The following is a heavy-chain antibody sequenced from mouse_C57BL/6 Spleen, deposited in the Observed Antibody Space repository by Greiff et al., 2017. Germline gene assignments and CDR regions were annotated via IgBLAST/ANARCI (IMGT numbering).Heavy chain of an antibody. CDR1: GYTFTSYG. Sequence: VQLQESGAELARPGASVKLSCKASGYTFTSYGISWVKQRTGQGLEWIGEIYPRSGNTYYNEKFKGKATLTADKSSSTAYMELRSLTSEDSAVYFCARRGDLDGYYDAMDYWGQGTSVTVSS. CDR3: ARRGDLDGYYDAMDY. CDR2: IYPRSGNT. J-gene: IGHJ4*01. D-gene: IGHD2-3*01. V-gene: IGHV1-81*01.